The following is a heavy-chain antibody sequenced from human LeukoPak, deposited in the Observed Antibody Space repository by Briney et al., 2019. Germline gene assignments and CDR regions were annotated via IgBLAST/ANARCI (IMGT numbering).Heavy chain of an antibody. Sequence: PGGSLRLSCAASGFAFNIYAMHWVRQAPGKGLEWVALILYDGSEKSYADSVKGRFAVSRDNSKNTLYLQMNSLRAEDTAVYYCARDGPWKYSSGWYSYFDYWGQGTLVTVSS. CDR1: GFAFNIYA. V-gene: IGHV3-30*09. CDR2: ILYDGSEK. D-gene: IGHD6-19*01. CDR3: ARDGPWKYSSGWYSYFDY. J-gene: IGHJ4*02.